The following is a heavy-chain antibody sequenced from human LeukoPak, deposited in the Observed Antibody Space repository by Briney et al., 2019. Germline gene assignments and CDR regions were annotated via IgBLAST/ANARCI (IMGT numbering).Heavy chain of an antibody. CDR3: ARRYQLLSTVWFDP. CDR1: GYTFTSYG. J-gene: IGHJ5*02. V-gene: IGHV1-18*01. D-gene: IGHD2-2*01. Sequence: ASVKVSCKASGYTFTSYGISWVRQAPGQGLEWMGWISAYNGNTNYAQKLQGRVTMTTDTSTSTAYMELRSLRSDDTAVYYRARRYQLLSTVWFDPWGQGTLVTVSS. CDR2: ISAYNGNT.